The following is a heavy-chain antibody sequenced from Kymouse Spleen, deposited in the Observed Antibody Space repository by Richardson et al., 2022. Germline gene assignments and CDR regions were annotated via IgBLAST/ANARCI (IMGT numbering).Heavy chain of an antibody. Sequence: QVQLQQWGAGLLKPSETLSLTCAVYGGSFSGYYWSWIRQPPGKGLEWIGEINHSGSTNYNPSLKSRVTISVDTSKNQFSLKLSSVTAADTAVYYCARGKDWNYDLNWFDPWGQGTLVTVSS. V-gene: IGHV4-34*01. CDR3: ARGKDWNYDLNWFDP. CDR2: INHSGST. D-gene: IGHD1-7*01. CDR1: GGSFSGYY. J-gene: IGHJ5*02.